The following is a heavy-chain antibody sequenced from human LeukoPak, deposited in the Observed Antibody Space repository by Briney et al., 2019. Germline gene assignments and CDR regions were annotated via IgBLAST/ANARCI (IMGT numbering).Heavy chain of an antibody. CDR3: ARDSDVGDPFQH. CDR1: GGSISSSSYY. Sequence: SETLSLTCTVSGGSISSSSYYWGWIRQPPGKGLEWIGSIYYSGSTNYNPSLKSRVTISVDTSKNQFSLKLSSVTAADTAVYYCARDSDVGDPFQHWGQGTLVTVSS. V-gene: IGHV4-39*07. D-gene: IGHD1-26*01. CDR2: IYYSGST. J-gene: IGHJ1*01.